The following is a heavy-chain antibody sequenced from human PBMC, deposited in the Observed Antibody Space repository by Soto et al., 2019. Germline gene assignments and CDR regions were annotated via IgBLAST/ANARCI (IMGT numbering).Heavy chain of an antibody. CDR1: GGTFSSYT. V-gene: IGHV1-69*02. CDR3: ARAVEGPAAYYYYYYMDV. CDR2: IIPILGIA. J-gene: IGHJ6*03. Sequence: QVQLVQSGAEVKKPGSSVKVSCKASGGTFSSYTISWVRQAPGQGLEWMGRIIPILGIANYAQKFQGRVTITADKSTSTAYMELSSLRSEDTAVYYCARAVEGPAAYYYYYYMDVWGKGTTVTVSS. D-gene: IGHD2-2*01.